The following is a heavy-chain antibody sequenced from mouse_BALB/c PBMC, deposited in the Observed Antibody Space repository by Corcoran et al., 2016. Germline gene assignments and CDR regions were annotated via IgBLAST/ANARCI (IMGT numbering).Heavy chain of an antibody. Sequence: DDQLQQTGAELVKPGDSVKLSCTASGFHIKDTSMHWVKQRPEQGLEWRGRIDPANGNTKYDPKFQGKATITADTSSNTAYLQLSSLTSEDTAVYYCASWDWYFDVWGAGTTVTVSS. CDR1: GFHIKDTS. V-gene: IGHV14-3*02. CDR2: IDPANGNT. J-gene: IGHJ1*01. D-gene: IGHD4-1*01. CDR3: ASWDWYFDV.